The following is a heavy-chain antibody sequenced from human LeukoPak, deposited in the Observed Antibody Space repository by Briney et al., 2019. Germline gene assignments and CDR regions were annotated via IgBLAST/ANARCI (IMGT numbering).Heavy chain of an antibody. D-gene: IGHD5-12*01. CDR1: GFTFSSYG. Sequence: PGGSLRLSCAASGFTFSSYGMHWVRQAPGKGREWVAFIRYDGSKKYYADSVKGRFTISRDNSKNTLYLQINSLRPEGTAVYYCATEMATNPAFDYCGQGTLVTVSS. CDR2: IRYDGSKK. CDR3: ATEMATNPAFDY. V-gene: IGHV3-30*02. J-gene: IGHJ4*02.